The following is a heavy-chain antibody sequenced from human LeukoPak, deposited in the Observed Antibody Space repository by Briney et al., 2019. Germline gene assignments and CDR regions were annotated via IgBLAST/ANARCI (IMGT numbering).Heavy chain of an antibody. CDR3: AREAKVGGALQY. CDR2: IDTDGTFT. V-gene: IGHV3-74*01. Sequence: GVSLRLSCETSGFTFSDYWMHWVRQAPGKGLEWVSRIDTDGTFTRYPDSVQGRFTISRDTAKNTLLLQMNSLRAEDTAVYYCAREAKVGGALQYWGQGTLVTVSS. D-gene: IGHD1-26*01. CDR1: GFTFSDYW. J-gene: IGHJ4*02.